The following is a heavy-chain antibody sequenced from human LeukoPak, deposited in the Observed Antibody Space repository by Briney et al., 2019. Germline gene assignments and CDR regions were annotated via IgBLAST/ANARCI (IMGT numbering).Heavy chain of an antibody. V-gene: IGHV3-33*01. CDR3: ARDRATGELDY. CDR1: GFTFSSYG. J-gene: IGHJ4*02. D-gene: IGHD5-12*01. CDR2: IWYDGSNK. Sequence: PGGSLRLSCAASGFTFSSYGMHWVRQAPGKGLERVALIWYDGSNKFYADSVKGRFTISRDNSKNTLSLQMDSLRAEDTAVYYCARDRATGELDYWGQGTLVTVSS.